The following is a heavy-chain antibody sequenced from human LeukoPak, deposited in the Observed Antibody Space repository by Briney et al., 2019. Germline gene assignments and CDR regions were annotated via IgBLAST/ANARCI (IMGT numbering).Heavy chain of an antibody. J-gene: IGHJ4*02. Sequence: GASVKVSSKASGYTFTSYGISWVRQAPGQGLEWRGWISAYNGNTNYAQKLQGRVTMTTDTSTSTAYMELRSLRSDDTAVYYCARGGPILTYSGSYYPKNFDYWGQGTLVTVSS. CDR1: GYTFTSYG. CDR2: ISAYNGNT. V-gene: IGHV1-18*01. D-gene: IGHD1-26*01. CDR3: ARGGPILTYSGSYYPKNFDY.